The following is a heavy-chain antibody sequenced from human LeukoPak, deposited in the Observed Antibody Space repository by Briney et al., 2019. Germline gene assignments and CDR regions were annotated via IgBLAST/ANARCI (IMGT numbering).Heavy chain of an antibody. V-gene: IGHV4-31*03. J-gene: IGHJ5*02. D-gene: IGHD5-18*01. CDR1: RGSISSGGYY. Sequence: PSQTLSLTCTVSRGSISSGGYYWSWIRQHPGKGLEWIGYIYCSGSNYYNPSLRSRVTISVYTSKNQFSLKLSSVTAADTAVYYCARGGYSYGTNWFDPWGQGTLVTVSS. CDR2: IYCSGSN. CDR3: ARGGYSYGTNWFDP.